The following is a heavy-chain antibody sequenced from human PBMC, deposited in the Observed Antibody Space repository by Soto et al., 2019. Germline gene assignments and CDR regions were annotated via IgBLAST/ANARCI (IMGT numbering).Heavy chain of an antibody. J-gene: IGHJ4*02. V-gene: IGHV3-11*06. D-gene: IGHD3-10*01. CDR3: ARDPMGRGVPLDY. CDR2: VSSDGGFT. CDR1: GFTFSYYC. Sequence: PGGSLRLSCEASGFTFSYYCMRWIRQVPGRGLECLSYVSSDGGFTHYADSVQGRFTISRDNTKNSLFLEMKGLRAEDTALYFCARDPMGRGVPLDYWGPGTLVTVSS.